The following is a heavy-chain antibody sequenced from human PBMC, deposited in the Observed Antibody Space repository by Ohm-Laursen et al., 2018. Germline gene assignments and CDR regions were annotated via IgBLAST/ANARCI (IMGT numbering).Heavy chain of an antibody. Sequence: SLRLSCAVTGFTFRSYAMSWVRQAPGKGLEWVSAISGSGGSTYYADSVKGRFTISRDNSKNTLYLQMNSLRAEDTAVYYCAKARGLSVYYGMDVWGQGTTVTVSS. V-gene: IGHV3-23*01. CDR3: AKARGLSVYYGMDV. J-gene: IGHJ6*02. D-gene: IGHD3-10*01. CDR2: ISGSGGST. CDR1: GFTFRSYA.